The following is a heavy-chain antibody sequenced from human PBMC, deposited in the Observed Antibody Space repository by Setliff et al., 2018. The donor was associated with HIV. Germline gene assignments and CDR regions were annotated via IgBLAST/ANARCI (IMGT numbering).Heavy chain of an antibody. V-gene: IGHV4-59*01. CDR1: GASISNYY. CDR3: ARADYDTGTYYFDF. Sequence: ETLSLTCTVSGASISNYYWSWIRQPPGKGLEWLGYVYYSGSTSYNPSLKSRLTISVDTSKNHFSLRLSSVTAADTAVYYCARADYDTGTYYFDFWGHGTLVTVSS. CDR2: VYYSGST. J-gene: IGHJ4*01. D-gene: IGHD3-22*01.